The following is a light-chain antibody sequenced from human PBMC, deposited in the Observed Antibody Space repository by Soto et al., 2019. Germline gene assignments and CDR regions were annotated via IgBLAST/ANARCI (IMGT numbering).Light chain of an antibody. Sequence: EIVSTQSPATLSSFPGDRVTLFCRASQYINTRLAGYQHRPGQAPRLLIYQTSISAAGIPARFNASGSRTDFTLTISDVQPEDFALYYCHQRQSWPRTFGQGTKLDIK. J-gene: IGKJ1*01. CDR1: QYINTR. CDR3: HQRQSWPRT. CDR2: QTS. V-gene: IGKV3-11*01.